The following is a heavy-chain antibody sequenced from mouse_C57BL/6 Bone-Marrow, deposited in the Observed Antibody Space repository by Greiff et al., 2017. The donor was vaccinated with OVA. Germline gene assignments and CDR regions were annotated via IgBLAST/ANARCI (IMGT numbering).Heavy chain of an antibody. D-gene: IGHD2-4*01. CDR2: ISSVGDYI. CDR1: GFTFSSYA. Sequence: EVMLVESGEGLVKPGGSLKLSCAASGFTFSSYAMSWVRQTPEKRLEWVAYISSVGDYIYYADTVPGRFTISRDNARNTLYLQKSSLKDEDTAMYDCTRDQGLRPWFAYWGQGTLVTVSA. CDR3: TRDQGLRPWFAY. V-gene: IGHV5-9-1*02. J-gene: IGHJ3*01.